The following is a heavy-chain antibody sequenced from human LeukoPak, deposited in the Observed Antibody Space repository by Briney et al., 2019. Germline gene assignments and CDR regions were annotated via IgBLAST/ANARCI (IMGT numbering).Heavy chain of an antibody. V-gene: IGHV3-48*04. D-gene: IGHD2-21*02. CDR3: TCHTGTGDAFRPFHI. CDR2: ISSSSSTI. Sequence: GGSLRLSCAASGFTFSSYSMNWDRQAPGKGLEWVSYISSSSSTIYYADSVKGRFTISRDNAKNSLYLQMNSLRAEDTAVYYCTCHTGTGDAFRPFHIWGQGTMVTVSS. J-gene: IGHJ3*02. CDR1: GFTFSSYS.